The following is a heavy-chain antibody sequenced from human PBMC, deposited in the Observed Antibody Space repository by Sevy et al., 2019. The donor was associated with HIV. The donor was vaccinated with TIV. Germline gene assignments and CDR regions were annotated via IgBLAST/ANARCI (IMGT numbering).Heavy chain of an antibody. CDR1: GFTFDDYA. CDR2: ISWNSNNI. Sequence: GGSVRLSCAASGFTFDDYAMHWVRQAPGKGLEWVSSISWNSNNIGYADSLRGRFTISRDNAKDSLYVPMNSLRAEDTALYYCAKDTAALECSSPLVDYGMDVWGQGTTVTVSS. J-gene: IGHJ6*02. CDR3: AKDTAALECSSPLVDYGMDV. D-gene: IGHD6-6*01. V-gene: IGHV3-9*01.